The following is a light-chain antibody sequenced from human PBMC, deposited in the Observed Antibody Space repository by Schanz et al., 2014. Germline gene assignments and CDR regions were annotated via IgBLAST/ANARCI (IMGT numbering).Light chain of an antibody. J-gene: IGLJ3*02. CDR2: EDN. CDR1: NSNIGNNY. V-gene: IGLV1-51*01. CDR3: GTWDDSLSAGV. Sequence: QSVLTQPPSVSAAPGQKVTISCSGGNSNIGNNYVSWYQQFPGTAPKLLIYEDNKRPSGIPDRFSASKSGTSATLGITGLQTGDEADYYCGTWDDSLSAGVFGGGTKLTVL.